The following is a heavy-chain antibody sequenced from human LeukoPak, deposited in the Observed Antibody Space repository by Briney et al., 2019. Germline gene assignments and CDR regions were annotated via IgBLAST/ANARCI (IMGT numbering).Heavy chain of an antibody. CDR3: ARSSAPLQVGDFDY. V-gene: IGHV3-66*01. J-gene: IGHJ4*02. CDR1: AFAVSSNY. Sequence: PGGSLRLSCAASAFAVSSNYMSWVRQAPGKGLEWVSVIYSGGSTYYADPVKGRLTISRDNSKNTLYLQINSLRAEDTAVYYCARSSAPLQVGDFDYWGQGTLVTVSS. CDR2: IYSGGST. D-gene: IGHD1-26*01.